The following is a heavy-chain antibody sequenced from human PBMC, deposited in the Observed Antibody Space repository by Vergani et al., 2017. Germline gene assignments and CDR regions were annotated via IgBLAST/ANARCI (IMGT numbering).Heavy chain of an antibody. Sequence: EVQLVESGGGLVQPGRSLRLSCAASGFTFDDYAMHWVRQAPGKGLEWVSGISWNSGSIDYADSVKGRFTISRDNAKNSLYLQMNSLRAEDMALYYCAKDMYSSSWYGENAFDIWGQGTMVTVSS. V-gene: IGHV3-9*03. D-gene: IGHD6-13*01. CDR2: ISWNSGSI. J-gene: IGHJ3*02. CDR3: AKDMYSSSWYGENAFDI. CDR1: GFTFDDYA.